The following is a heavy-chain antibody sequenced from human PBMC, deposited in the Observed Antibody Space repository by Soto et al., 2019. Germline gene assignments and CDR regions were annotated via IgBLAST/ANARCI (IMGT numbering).Heavy chain of an antibody. Sequence: EVQLLESVGGLVQPGGSLRLSCAASGFTFSSYAMSWVRQAPGKGLEWVSAISKSGDNTYYAASVKGRFTISRDNSKNTLDLQMNSLRAEDTAAYYCADTDATRGHWGQGTLVTVSS. CDR3: ADTDATRGH. CDR2: ISKSGDNT. V-gene: IGHV3-23*01. D-gene: IGHD2-2*01. J-gene: IGHJ4*02. CDR1: GFTFSSYA.